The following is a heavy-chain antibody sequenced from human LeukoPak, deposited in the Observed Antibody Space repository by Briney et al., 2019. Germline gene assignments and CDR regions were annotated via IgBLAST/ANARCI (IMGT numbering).Heavy chain of an antibody. CDR2: INWNGGST. Sequence: GGSLRLSCAASGFTFDDYGMSCVPPAPGEGLEWVSGINWNGGSTGYADSVKGRFTISRDNAKNSLYLQMYSLRAEDTALYYCARVHVFEWLSGQNNWFDPWGQGTLVTVSS. J-gene: IGHJ5*02. V-gene: IGHV3-20*04. CDR3: ARVHVFEWLSGQNNWFDP. CDR1: GFTFDDYG. D-gene: IGHD3-3*01.